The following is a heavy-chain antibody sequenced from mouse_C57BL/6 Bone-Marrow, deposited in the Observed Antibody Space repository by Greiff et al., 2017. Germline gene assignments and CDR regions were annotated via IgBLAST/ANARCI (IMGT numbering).Heavy chain of an antibody. CDR3: ARSKLRRAMDY. Sequence: QVQLQQPGAELVKPGASVKLSCKASGYTFTSYWMHWVKQRPGRGLEWIGRIDPNSGGTKYNEQFKSKATLTVDKPSSTAYMQLSSLTSEESAVYYCARSKLRRAMDYWGQGTSVTGSS. J-gene: IGHJ4*01. CDR1: GYTFTSYW. V-gene: IGHV1-72*01. CDR2: IDPNSGGT. D-gene: IGHD1-2*01.